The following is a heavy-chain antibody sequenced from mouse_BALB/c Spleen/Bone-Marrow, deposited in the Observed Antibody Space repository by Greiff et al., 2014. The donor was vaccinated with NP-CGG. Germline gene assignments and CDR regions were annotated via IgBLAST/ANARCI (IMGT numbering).Heavy chain of an antibody. J-gene: IGHJ4*01. CDR3: ARKLRLYAMDY. CDR1: GFNIKDTY. D-gene: IGHD1-1*01. Sequence: EVHLVESGAELVKPGASVKLSCTASGFNIKDTYMHWVKQRPEQGLEWIGRIEPANDNARYDPKFQGKATITADTSSNTACLQLSSLTSEDTAVYYCARKLRLYAMDYWGQGTSVTVSS. V-gene: IGHV14-3*02. CDR2: IEPANDNA.